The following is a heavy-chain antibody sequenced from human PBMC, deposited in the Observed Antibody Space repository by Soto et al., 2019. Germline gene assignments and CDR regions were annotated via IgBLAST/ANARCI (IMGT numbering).Heavy chain of an antibody. V-gene: IGHV3-15*07. CDR1: GFTFSNAW. J-gene: IGHJ6*02. CDR3: TTKDYYYYYYGMDV. Sequence: EVQLVESGGGLVKPGGSLRLSCAASGFTFSNAWMNWVRQAPGKGLEWVGRIKSKTDGGTTDYAAPVKGRFTSSRDDSKNTLYLQMNSLKTEDTAVYYCTTKDYYYYYYGMDVWGQGTTVTVSS. CDR2: IKSKTDGGTT.